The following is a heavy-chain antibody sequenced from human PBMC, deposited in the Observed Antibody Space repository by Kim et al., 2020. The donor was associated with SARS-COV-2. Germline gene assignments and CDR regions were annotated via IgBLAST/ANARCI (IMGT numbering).Heavy chain of an antibody. D-gene: IGHD3-22*01. V-gene: IGHV4-61*02. Sequence: SETLSLTCTVSGGSISSGSYYWSWIRQPAGKGLEWIGRIYTSGSTNYNPSLKSRVTISVDTSKNQFSLKLSSVTAADTAVYSFTMIVVVIMLLYYYGMDVWGQGTTVTVSS. CDR3: TMIVVVIMLLYYYGMDV. CDR2: IYTSGST. J-gene: IGHJ6*02. CDR1: GGSISSGSYY.